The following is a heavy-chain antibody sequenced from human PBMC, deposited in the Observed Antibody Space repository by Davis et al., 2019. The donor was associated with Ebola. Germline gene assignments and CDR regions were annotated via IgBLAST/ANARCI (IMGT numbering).Heavy chain of an antibody. D-gene: IGHD3-22*01. CDR3: ARDSNYYDETYGMDV. Sequence: MPSETLSLTCTVSGGSINNYFWSWIRQPPGKGLEWIGNIHYLGNTNYNPSLKSRVTMSVDTSKNQFSLKLSSVTAADTAVYYCARDSNYYDETYGMDVWGQGTTVSVSS. CDR1: GGSINNYF. J-gene: IGHJ6*02. CDR2: IHYLGNT. V-gene: IGHV4-59*01.